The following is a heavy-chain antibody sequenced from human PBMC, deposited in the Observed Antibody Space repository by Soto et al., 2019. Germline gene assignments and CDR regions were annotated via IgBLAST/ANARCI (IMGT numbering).Heavy chain of an antibody. CDR1: VGTFSSYA. J-gene: IGHJ2*01. CDR2: IIPIFGTA. CDR3: ARDLHRSWYFDL. V-gene: IGHV1-69*13. Sequence: GASVKVSCKAYVGTFSSYAISWVRQAPGQGLEWMGGIIPIFGTANYAQKFQGRVTITADESTSTAYMELSSLRSEDTAVYYCARDLHRSWYFDLWGRGTLVTVSS.